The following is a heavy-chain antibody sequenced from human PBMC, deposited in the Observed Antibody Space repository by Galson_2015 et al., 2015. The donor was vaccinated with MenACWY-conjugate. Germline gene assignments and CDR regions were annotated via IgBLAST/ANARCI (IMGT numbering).Heavy chain of an antibody. CDR2: INSDGSST. CDR1: GFTFSSYW. CDR3: ARVETDYYDSSGTDYYYYGMDV. Sequence: SLRLSCAASGFTFSSYWMHWVRHAPGKGLVWVSRINSDGSSTSYADSVKGRFTISRDNAKNTLYLQMNSLRAEDTAVYYCARVETDYYDSSGTDYYYYGMDVWGQGTTVTVSS. D-gene: IGHD3-22*01. V-gene: IGHV3-74*01. J-gene: IGHJ6*02.